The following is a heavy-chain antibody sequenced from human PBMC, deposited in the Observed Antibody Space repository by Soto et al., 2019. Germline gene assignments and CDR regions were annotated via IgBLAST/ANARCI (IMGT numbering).Heavy chain of an antibody. CDR3: APRVSCSGGSCQYDAFAI. D-gene: IGHD2-15*01. Sequence: EVQVLESGGGLVQPGGSLRLSCEGSGFTVSSHAMPWIRQAPGKGPEWVSTITADGGTYYADSVKGRFAMSRDTAESTLYLQMNSLGAEDTAAYYCAPRVSCSGGSCQYDAFAIRGQGTIVTVSS. J-gene: IGHJ3*02. CDR1: GFTVSSHA. V-gene: IGHV3-23*01. CDR2: ITADGGT.